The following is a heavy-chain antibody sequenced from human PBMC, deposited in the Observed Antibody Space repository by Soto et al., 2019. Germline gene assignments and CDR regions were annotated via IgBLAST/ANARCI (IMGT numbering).Heavy chain of an antibody. CDR2: ISSSSSYI. J-gene: IGHJ6*02. D-gene: IGHD6-6*01. Sequence: PGGSLRLSCAASGFTFSSYSMNWVRQAPGKGLEWVSSISSSSSYIYYADSVKGRFTISRDNAKNSLYLQMNSLRAEDTAVYYCAKDRVKYSISSGLDVWGQGTTVTVSS. CDR1: GFTFSSYS. CDR3: AKDRVKYSISSGLDV. V-gene: IGHV3-21*01.